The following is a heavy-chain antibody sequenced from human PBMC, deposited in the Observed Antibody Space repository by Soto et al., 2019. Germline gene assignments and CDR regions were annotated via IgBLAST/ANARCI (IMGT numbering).Heavy chain of an antibody. Sequence: QVQLVQSGAEVRKPGSSVQVSCKASGGTFYTYTFSWVRQAPGQGREWMGSITPIYPTTNYAEKFQVSLTVTADGYTRTAYMDLRSLTSDDTAVYYCARIPRYSFPTSDDLDSWGQGTLVTVSS. V-gene: IGHV1-69*15. CDR3: ARIPRYSFPTSDDLDS. CDR1: GGTFYTYT. D-gene: IGHD5-18*01. CDR2: ITPIYPTT. J-gene: IGHJ4*02.